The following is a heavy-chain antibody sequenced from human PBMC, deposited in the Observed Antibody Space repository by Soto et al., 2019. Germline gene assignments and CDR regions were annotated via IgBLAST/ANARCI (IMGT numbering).Heavy chain of an antibody. J-gene: IGHJ4*02. D-gene: IGHD2-2*01. V-gene: IGHV3-23*01. Sequence: GSLRLSCAASGFTFSTYAMNWVRQPPGKGLEWVSSISGSGAYTYYADSVQGRFTISRDNSKNTLNLQMNSLRAEDTAVHYCARDRHPYSTKYYFDYWGQGTLVTVSS. CDR1: GFTFSTYA. CDR2: ISGSGAYT. CDR3: ARDRHPYSTKYYFDY.